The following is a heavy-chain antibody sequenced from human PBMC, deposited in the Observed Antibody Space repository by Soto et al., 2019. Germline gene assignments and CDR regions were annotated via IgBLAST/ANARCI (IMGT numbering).Heavy chain of an antibody. CDR2: ISGSGGST. V-gene: IGHV3-23*01. CDR1: GFTFSSYA. CDR3: ATTGNQYYDILTGYRPFDY. D-gene: IGHD3-9*01. Sequence: RLSCAASGFTFSSYAMSWVRQAPGKGLEWVSAISGSGGSTYYADSVKGRFTISRDNSKNTLYLQMNSLRAEDTAVYYCATTGNQYYDILTGYRPFDYWGQGTLVTVSS. J-gene: IGHJ4*02.